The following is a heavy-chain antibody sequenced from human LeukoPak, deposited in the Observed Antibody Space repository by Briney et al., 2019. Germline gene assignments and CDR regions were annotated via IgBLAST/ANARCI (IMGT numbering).Heavy chain of an antibody. V-gene: IGHV4-39*07. CDR2: LYYSGNT. CDR1: GDSITSGSYY. D-gene: IGHD4-17*01. Sequence: SETLSLTCTVSGDSITSGSYYWGWIRQPPGRGLEWIGSLYYSGNTYYNPSLKSRVTISVDTSNNEFSLRLTSVTAADTAVYYCARDRSTETPPRPDAFDIWGQGTMVTVTS. CDR3: ARDRSTETPPRPDAFDI. J-gene: IGHJ3*02.